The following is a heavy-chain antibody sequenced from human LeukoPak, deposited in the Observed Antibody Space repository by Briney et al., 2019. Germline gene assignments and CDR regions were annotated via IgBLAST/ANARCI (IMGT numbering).Heavy chain of an antibody. CDR1: GYTFTSYA. V-gene: IGHV1-3*03. J-gene: IGHJ4*02. Sequence: ASVKVSCKASGYTFTSYAMHWVCQAPGQRLEWMGWINAGNGNTKYSQEFQGRVTITRDTSASTAYMELSSLRSEDMAVYYCARESREGSGWYYFDYWGQGTLVTVSS. CDR2: INAGNGNT. CDR3: ARESREGSGWYYFDY. D-gene: IGHD6-19*01.